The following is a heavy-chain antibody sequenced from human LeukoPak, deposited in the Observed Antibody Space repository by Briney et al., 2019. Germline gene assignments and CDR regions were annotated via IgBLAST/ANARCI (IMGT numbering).Heavy chain of an antibody. V-gene: IGHV3-48*03. Sequence: GGSLRLSCAASGFSFSSYEINWVRQAPGKGLEWVSYISSSGSTKYYADSVKGRFTMSRDNANNSLYLQMNSLRAEDMAVYYCARDVGFGGYSRGIFDYWGQGTLVTVSS. CDR2: ISSSGSTK. CDR1: GFSFSSYE. D-gene: IGHD3-10*01. J-gene: IGHJ4*02. CDR3: ARDVGFGGYSRGIFDY.